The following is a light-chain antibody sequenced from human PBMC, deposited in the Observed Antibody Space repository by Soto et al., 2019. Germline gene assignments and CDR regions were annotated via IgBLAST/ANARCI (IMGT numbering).Light chain of an antibody. V-gene: IGKV3-20*01. J-gene: IGKJ1*01. CDR3: QQYGSSPPT. CDR2: GAS. CDR1: QSVSSSY. Sequence: EIVLTQSPGTLSLSPGERATLSCRASQSVSSSYLAWYQQKPGQAPRLPIYGASSRATGIPDRFSGSGSGTDLTLTISRLEPEDFAVYYCQQYGSSPPTFGQGTKVDIK.